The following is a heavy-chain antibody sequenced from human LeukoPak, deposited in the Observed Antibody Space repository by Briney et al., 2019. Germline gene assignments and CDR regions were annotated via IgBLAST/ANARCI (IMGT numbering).Heavy chain of an antibody. V-gene: IGHV3-23*01. Sequence: GGSLRLSCAASGFTFSTYGMSWVRQAPGKGLDWVSGICGSGGCTYYADSVKGRFSISRDNSKNTLYLQMNSLRAEDTAVYYCAKRGSFLTKEFDYWGQGTLVTVSS. CDR1: GFTFSTYG. CDR2: ICGSGGCT. J-gene: IGHJ4*02. CDR3: AKRGSFLTKEFDY. D-gene: IGHD4-11*01.